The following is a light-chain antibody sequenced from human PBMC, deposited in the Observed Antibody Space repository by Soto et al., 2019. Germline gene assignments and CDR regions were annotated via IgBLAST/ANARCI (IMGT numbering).Light chain of an antibody. CDR2: EVS. Sequence: DIILEQAARSITNTTEEPASISCKSRQSLLHIPGETFLFWYLQKPGQSPQLLIYEVSTRVSGVPDRFSGSGSGTDFTLEISRVETEDVGVYYCTQSTHLPPTFGQGTRVDIK. CDR3: TQSTHLPPT. V-gene: IGKV2-29*03. CDR1: QSLLHIPGETF. J-gene: IGKJ1*01.